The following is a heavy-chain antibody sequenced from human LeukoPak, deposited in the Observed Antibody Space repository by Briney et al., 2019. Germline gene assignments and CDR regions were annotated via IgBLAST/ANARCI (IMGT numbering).Heavy chain of an antibody. CDR2: IYYSGST. CDR1: GGSISSYY. J-gene: IGHJ4*02. Sequence: SETLSLTCTVSGGSISSYYWSWIRQPPGKGLGWIGYIYYSGSTNYNPSLKSRVTISVDTSKNHFSLKLSSVTAADTAVYYCARADMVRGVLDYWGQGTLVTVSS. V-gene: IGHV4-59*01. D-gene: IGHD3-10*01. CDR3: ARADMVRGVLDY.